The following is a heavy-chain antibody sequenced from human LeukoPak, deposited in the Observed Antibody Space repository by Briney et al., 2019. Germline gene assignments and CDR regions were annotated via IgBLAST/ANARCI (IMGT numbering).Heavy chain of an antibody. CDR3: ARVGRGSGWYDVDY. Sequence: ASVKVSCKASGGTFSSYSISWVRQAPGQGLEWMGGIIPIFDTADYAQKFQGRVTITADESTSTAYMELSSLRSEDTAVYYCARVGRGSGWYDVDYWGQGTLVTVSS. CDR1: GGTFSSYS. D-gene: IGHD6-19*01. V-gene: IGHV1-69*13. J-gene: IGHJ4*02. CDR2: IIPIFDTA.